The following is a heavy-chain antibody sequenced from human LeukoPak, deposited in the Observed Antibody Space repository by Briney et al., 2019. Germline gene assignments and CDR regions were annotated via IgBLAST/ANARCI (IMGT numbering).Heavy chain of an antibody. J-gene: IGHJ4*02. Sequence: SVKVPCKASGGTFSSYAISWVRQAPGQGLEWMGRIIPIFGIANYAQKFQGRVTITADKSTSTAYMELSSLRSEDTAVYYCAVDFWRSQGFDYWGQGTLVTVSS. CDR1: GGTFSSYA. D-gene: IGHD3-3*01. CDR3: AVDFWRSQGFDY. CDR2: IIPIFGIA. V-gene: IGHV1-69*04.